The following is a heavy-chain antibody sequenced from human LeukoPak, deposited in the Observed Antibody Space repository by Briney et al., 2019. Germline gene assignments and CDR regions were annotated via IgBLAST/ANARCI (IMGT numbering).Heavy chain of an antibody. CDR1: GYTFTGYY. D-gene: IGHD3-16*01. J-gene: IGHJ6*02. CDR2: INPNSGGT. Sequence: GASVKVSCNASGYTFTGYYMHWVRQAPGQGLEWMGWINPNSGGTNYAQKFQGWVTMTRDTSISTAYMELSRLRSDDTAVYYCARYDPAGGGMDVWGQGTTVTVSS. CDR3: ARYDPAGGGMDV. V-gene: IGHV1-2*04.